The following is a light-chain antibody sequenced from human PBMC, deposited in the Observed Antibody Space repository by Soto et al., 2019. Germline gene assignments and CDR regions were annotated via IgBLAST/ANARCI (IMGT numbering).Light chain of an antibody. CDR2: EVN. CDR3: NSFTTSSTYV. V-gene: IGLV2-18*02. J-gene: IGLJ1*01. CDR1: SSDIGSYNR. Sequence: QSVLTQPASVSGSPGQSSTISCTGTSSDIGSYNRVSWYQQPPGTAPKLIIYEVNNRPSGVPDRFSGSKSGNTASLTISGLQAEDEADYYCNSFTTSSTYVFGTGTKLTVL.